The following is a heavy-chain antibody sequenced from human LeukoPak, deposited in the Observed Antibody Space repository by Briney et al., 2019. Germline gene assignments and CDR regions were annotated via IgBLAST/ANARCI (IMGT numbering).Heavy chain of an antibody. V-gene: IGHV4-30-4*01. D-gene: IGHD2-15*01. CDR2: IYDSGST. J-gene: IGHJ3*02. CDR1: GASIRSGDYY. Sequence: PSETLSLTCTVSGASIRSGDYYGIWIRQPPGRGREGIGYIYDSGSTYYNPSLKSRITISVDTSENRFSLKLSSVTATDTAVYYCARDCSGGSCYGAFDIWGQGTMVTVSS. CDR3: ARDCSGGSCYGAFDI.